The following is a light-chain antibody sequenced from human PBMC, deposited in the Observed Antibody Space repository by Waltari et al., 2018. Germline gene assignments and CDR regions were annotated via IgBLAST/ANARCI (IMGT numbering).Light chain of an antibody. CDR2: DAS. CDR1: QSVTSQ. Sequence: EIVLTQSPVTLSLSPGERATLSCRASQSVTSQLAWYQQKPGQAPRLLIYDASDRATGIPGRCSGSGSGTDFTLTISSLEPEDFAVYYCQQRSDWPCTFGQGTRVEIK. J-gene: IGKJ1*01. V-gene: IGKV3-11*01. CDR3: QQRSDWPCT.